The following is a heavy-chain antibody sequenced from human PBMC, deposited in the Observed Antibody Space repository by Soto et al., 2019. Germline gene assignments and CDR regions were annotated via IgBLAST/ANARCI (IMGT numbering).Heavy chain of an antibody. CDR1: GYTFTSYD. CDR3: ARTTGYCSGGSCCLGIKYYYNYYMEV. CDR2: VNPNSGNI. Sequence: QVQLVQSGAEVKKPGASVKVSCKASGYTFTSYDINWVRQATGQGLEWMGWVNPNSGNIGYAQKFQGRVTMTRNTSICTAYMEVCSLRFQDTAVYYCARTTGYCSGGSCCLGIKYYYNYYMEVWCKGTTVSVSS. V-gene: IGHV1-8*01. J-gene: IGHJ6*03. D-gene: IGHD2-15*01.